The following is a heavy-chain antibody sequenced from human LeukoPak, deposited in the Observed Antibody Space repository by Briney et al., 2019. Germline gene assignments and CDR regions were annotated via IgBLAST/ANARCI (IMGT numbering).Heavy chain of an antibody. CDR2: MSGSSGST. CDR1: GFTFSSYA. V-gene: IGHV3-23*01. Sequence: GGSLRLSCAASGFTFSSYAMSWVRQAPGKGLEWVSAMSGSSGSTYYADSVKGRFTISRDNSKNTMYLQMNSLRAEDTAVYYCAKAEGRELPYYFDYWGQGTLVTVSS. D-gene: IGHD1-26*01. CDR3: AKAEGRELPYYFDY. J-gene: IGHJ4*02.